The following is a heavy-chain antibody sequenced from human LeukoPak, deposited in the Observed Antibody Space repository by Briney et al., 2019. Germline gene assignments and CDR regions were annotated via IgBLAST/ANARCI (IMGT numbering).Heavy chain of an antibody. J-gene: IGHJ4*02. CDR2: ISYDGSNK. CDR1: GFTFNSYA. D-gene: IGHD5-24*01. V-gene: IGHV3-30-3*01. CDR3: ARDGGSMATIEYYFDY. Sequence: GGSLRLSCAASGFTFNSYAMHWVRQAPGKGLEWVAVISYDGSNKYYADSVKGRFTISRDNSKNTLYLQMNSLRAEDTAVYYCARDGGSMATIEYYFDYWGQGTLVTVSS.